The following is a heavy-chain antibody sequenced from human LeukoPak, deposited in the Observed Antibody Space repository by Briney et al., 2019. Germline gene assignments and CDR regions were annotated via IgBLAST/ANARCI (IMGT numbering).Heavy chain of an antibody. V-gene: IGHV4-34*01. D-gene: IGHD6-13*01. CDR1: GGSFSGYY. CDR2: INHSGST. CDR3: ARGSQQLVLEYYYYYGMDV. Sequence: SETLSLTCAVYGGSFSGYYWSWIRQPPGKGLEWIGEINHSGSTNYNPSLKSRVTISVDTSKNQFSLKLSSVTAADTAVYYCARGSQQLVLEYYYYYGMDVWGQGTTVTVSS. J-gene: IGHJ6*02.